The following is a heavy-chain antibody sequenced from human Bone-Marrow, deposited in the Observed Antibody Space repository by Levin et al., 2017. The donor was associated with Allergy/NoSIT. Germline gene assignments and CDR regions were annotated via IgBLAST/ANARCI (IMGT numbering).Heavy chain of an antibody. Sequence: GGSLRLSCAASGFNFIDAWMNWVRQAPGKGLEWVGRIKSKTDGGITEYAAPVKGRFSISRDDSKATLYLQMNSLKTEDTAVYYCLVGAPGWGQGTLVTVSS. J-gene: IGHJ4*02. D-gene: IGHD1-26*01. CDR1: GFNFIDAW. CDR2: IKSKTDGGIT. CDR3: LVGAPG. V-gene: IGHV3-15*07.